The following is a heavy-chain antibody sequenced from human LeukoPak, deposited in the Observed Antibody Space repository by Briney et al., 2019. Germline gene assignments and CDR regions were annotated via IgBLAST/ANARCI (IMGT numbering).Heavy chain of an antibody. CDR2: ITQSGKT. CDR1: GGSFSNYY. J-gene: IGHJ4*02. V-gene: IGHV4-34*01. D-gene: IGHD5-18*01. CDR3: ARGGATPMAFRY. Sequence: SETLSLTRAVYGGSFSNYYWSWVRQPPGKGLEWIGEITQSGKTNYNPSLKSRVAILMDTSKNQFSLMLNSVTAADTAMYYCARGGATPMAFRYWGQGNLVTVSS.